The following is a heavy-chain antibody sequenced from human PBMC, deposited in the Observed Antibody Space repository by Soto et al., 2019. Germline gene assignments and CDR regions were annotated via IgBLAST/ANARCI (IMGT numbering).Heavy chain of an antibody. CDR1: GDTFSSYA. CDR2: IIPIFGTA. J-gene: IGHJ5*02. D-gene: IGHD5-12*01. Sequence: QVQLVQSGAEVKKPGSSVKVSCKASGDTFSSYAISWVRQAPGQGLEWMGGIIPIFGTANYAQKFQGRVTITADESKSTAYMQLSRQMSEDTAVDYCTRGLPPPEVATPFDPWGEGTLVTVSS. V-gene: IGHV1-69*12. CDR3: TRGLPPPEVATPFDP.